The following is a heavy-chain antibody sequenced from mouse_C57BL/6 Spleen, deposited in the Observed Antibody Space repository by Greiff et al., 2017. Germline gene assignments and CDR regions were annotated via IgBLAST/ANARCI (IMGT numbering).Heavy chain of an antibody. CDR1: GYTFTSYW. V-gene: IGHV1-74*01. Sequence: QVQLQQPGAELVKPGASVKVSCKASGYTFTSYWMHWVKQRPGQGLEWIGRIHPSDSETNYNQKFKGKAPLTVDKSSSPAYMQLSSLTSEDSAVYYCATPLYYGSRKYYAMDYWGQGTSVTVSS. CDR3: ATPLYYGSRKYYAMDY. D-gene: IGHD1-1*01. J-gene: IGHJ4*01. CDR2: IHPSDSET.